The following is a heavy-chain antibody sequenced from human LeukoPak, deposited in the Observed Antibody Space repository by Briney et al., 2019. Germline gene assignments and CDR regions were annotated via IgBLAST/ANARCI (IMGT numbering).Heavy chain of an antibody. CDR1: GFTFSSYG. J-gene: IGHJ1*01. CDR2: ISSSSSTI. V-gene: IGHV3-48*04. D-gene: IGHD3-9*01. Sequence: GGSLRLSCAASGFTFSSYGMNWVRQAPGKGLEWVSYISSSSSTIYYADSVKGRFTISRDNAKNSLYLQMNSLRAEDTAVYYCARDILTGSQSRFQHWGQGTLVTVSS. CDR3: ARDILTGSQSRFQH.